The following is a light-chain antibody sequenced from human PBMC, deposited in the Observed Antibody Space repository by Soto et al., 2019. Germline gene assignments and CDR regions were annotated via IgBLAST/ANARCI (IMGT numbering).Light chain of an antibody. V-gene: IGKV3-15*01. Sequence: EIVMTQSPATLSVSPGERATLSCRASQRVSRNLAWYQQKPGQAPRLLIYGASTRATGIPARFSGSGSGTEFTLTISSLQSEDFAVYYCQQYNNWPPYTFGQGTKVDIK. CDR1: QRVSRN. CDR2: GAS. CDR3: QQYNNWPPYT. J-gene: IGKJ2*01.